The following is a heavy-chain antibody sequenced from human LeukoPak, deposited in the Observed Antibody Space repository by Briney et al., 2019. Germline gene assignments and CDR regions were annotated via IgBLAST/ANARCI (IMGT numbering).Heavy chain of an antibody. J-gene: IGHJ3*02. D-gene: IGHD4-23*01. CDR1: GGSISSGGYS. V-gene: IGHV4-61*08. Sequence: SETLSLTCAVSGGSISSGGYSWSWVRQPPGKGLEWIGYIYYSGSTNYNPSLKSQVTISVDTSKNQFSLKLSSMTAADTAVYYCASEDYGGNSGAFDIWGQGTMVTVSS. CDR3: ASEDYGGNSGAFDI. CDR2: IYYSGST.